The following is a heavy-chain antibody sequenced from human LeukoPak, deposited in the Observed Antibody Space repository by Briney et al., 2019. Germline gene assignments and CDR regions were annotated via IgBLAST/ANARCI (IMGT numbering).Heavy chain of an antibody. J-gene: IGHJ6*04. D-gene: IGHD3-10*02. V-gene: IGHV3-48*03. CDR2: ISSSGSTI. Sequence: GGSLRLSCAASGFTFSSYEMNWVRQAAGKGLEWVSYISSSGSTIYYADSVKGRFTISRDNAKNSPYLQMNSLIAEDTAVYYCAELGITMIGGVWGKGTTVTISS. CDR3: AELGITMIGGV. CDR1: GFTFSSYE.